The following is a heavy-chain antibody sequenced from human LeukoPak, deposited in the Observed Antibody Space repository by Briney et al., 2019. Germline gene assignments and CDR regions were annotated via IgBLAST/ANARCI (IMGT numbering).Heavy chain of an antibody. Sequence: SETLSHTCTVSGGPISSGRYYWSWIRQPAGEGLEWIGRIYTSGSTNYNPSLKSRVTISVDTSKNQFSLKLSSVTAADTAVYYCAREVHGDIDYWGQGTLVTVSS. CDR2: IYTSGST. J-gene: IGHJ4*02. CDR3: AREVHGDIDY. CDR1: GGPISSGRYY. V-gene: IGHV4-61*02. D-gene: IGHD4-17*01.